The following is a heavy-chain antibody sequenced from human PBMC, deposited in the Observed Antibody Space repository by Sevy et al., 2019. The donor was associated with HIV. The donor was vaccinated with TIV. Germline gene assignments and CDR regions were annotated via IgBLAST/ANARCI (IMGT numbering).Heavy chain of an antibody. V-gene: IGHV1-8*01. Sequence: ASVKVSCKASGYTFTSYDINWVRQATGQGLEWMGWMNPNSGNTGYAQKFQGRVTMTRNTSISTAYMELSSLRSEDTAVYYCAGAGGRDIVVVPAAMDYYGMDVWGQGTTVTVSS. CDR3: AGAGGRDIVVVPAAMDYYGMDV. D-gene: IGHD2-2*01. CDR2: MNPNSGNT. CDR1: GYTFTSYD. J-gene: IGHJ6*02.